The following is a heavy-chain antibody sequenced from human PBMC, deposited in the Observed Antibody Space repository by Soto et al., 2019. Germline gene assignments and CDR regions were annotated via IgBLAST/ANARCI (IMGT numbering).Heavy chain of an antibody. Sequence: VSLRLSCAACGFTFSSYSMNWVRQAPGKGLEWVSSISSSSSSYIYYADSVKGRFTISRDNAKNSLYLQMNSLRAEDTDVYYCARDLEYYLEYWGQGTLVTVSS. CDR2: ISSSSSSYI. CDR3: ARDLEYYLEY. V-gene: IGHV3-21*01. CDR1: GFTFSSYS. J-gene: IGHJ4*02.